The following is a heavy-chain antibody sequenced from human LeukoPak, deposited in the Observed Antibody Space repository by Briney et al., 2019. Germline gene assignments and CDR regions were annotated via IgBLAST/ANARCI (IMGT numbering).Heavy chain of an antibody. CDR1: GFTFSSYG. V-gene: IGHV3-30*18. CDR2: ISFDATNK. Sequence: GGSLRLSCAASGFTFSSYGMHWVRQAPGKGLEWVAVISFDATNKYYADSVKGRFTISRDNSKNTLYLQTNSLRAEDTAVYYCAKDSSADDSSGYSYYFDYWGQGTLATVSS. J-gene: IGHJ4*02. D-gene: IGHD3-22*01. CDR3: AKDSSADDSSGYSYYFDY.